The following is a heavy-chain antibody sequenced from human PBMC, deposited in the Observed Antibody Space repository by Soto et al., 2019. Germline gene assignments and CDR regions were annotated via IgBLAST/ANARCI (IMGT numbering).Heavy chain of an antibody. CDR2: INQDGSDI. D-gene: IGHD3-16*01. Sequence: GGSLRLSCAASGFSFSSYWMSWVRQAPGKGLEWVAHINQDGSDIYYVDSVKGRFTISRDNTKNSLFLQMNSLGAEDTAVYYCLRDGGLTWGQGTLVNVS. V-gene: IGHV3-7*04. CDR3: LRDGGLT. J-gene: IGHJ5*02. CDR1: GFSFSSYW.